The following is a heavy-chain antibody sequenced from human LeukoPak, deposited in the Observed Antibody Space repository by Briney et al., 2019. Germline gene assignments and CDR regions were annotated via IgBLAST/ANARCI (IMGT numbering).Heavy chain of an antibody. CDR3: ARGIKGAYGPDY. D-gene: IGHD1-14*01. CDR2: ISTDGSIT. CDR1: GFTFSSYW. V-gene: IGHV3-74*01. J-gene: IGHJ4*02. Sequence: GGSLRLSCAASGFTFSSYWMHWVRQAPGKGLVWVSRISTDGSITDYADPVKGRFTISRDNAKSTLYLQMNSLRAEDTAVYYRARGIKGAYGPDYWGQGTLVTVSS.